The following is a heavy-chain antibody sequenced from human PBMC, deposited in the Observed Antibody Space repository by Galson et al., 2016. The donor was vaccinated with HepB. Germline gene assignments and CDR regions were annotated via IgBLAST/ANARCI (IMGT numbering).Heavy chain of an antibody. CDR2: IYSGGST. Sequence: SLRLSCAVSGFAVRSNFMAWVRQALGKGLEWVSLIYSGGSTYYADSVRGRFTISRDISKNTLFLEMLNLRAEDTAVYYCARVQTFYDYTWGTSRPRYFDYWGQGTLVTVSS. CDR3: ARVQTFYDYTWGTSRPRYFDY. D-gene: IGHD3-16*02. V-gene: IGHV3-53*01. J-gene: IGHJ4*02. CDR1: GFAVRSNF.